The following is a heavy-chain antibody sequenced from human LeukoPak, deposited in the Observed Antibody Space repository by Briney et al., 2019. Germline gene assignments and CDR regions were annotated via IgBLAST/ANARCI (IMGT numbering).Heavy chain of an antibody. CDR3: ARDTWSGSSSWYQDY. CDR1: TFTFSTYS. Sequence: GGSLRLSCVASTFTFSTYSMSWVRQAPGKGMEWVSSVSSSGYISYADSVKGPFTISRDNAKNSLYLQMNSLRAEDTAVYYCARDTWSGSSSWYQDYWGQGTLVTVSS. J-gene: IGHJ4*02. D-gene: IGHD6-13*01. V-gene: IGHV3-21*01. CDR2: VSSSGYI.